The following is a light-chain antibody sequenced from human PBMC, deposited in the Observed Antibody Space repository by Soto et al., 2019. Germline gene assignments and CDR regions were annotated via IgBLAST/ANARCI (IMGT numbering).Light chain of an antibody. CDR3: QQSYSTPRT. J-gene: IGKJ1*01. CDR2: GAS. CDR1: RSIKNF. V-gene: IGKV1-39*01. Sequence: DIQMTQSPSSLSSAIGDKFTITCRASRSIKNFLNWYQQKPGRAPNLLIFGASILQSGVPSRFSGSGSGTDFTLTINSLQPEDFATYYCQQSYSTPRTFGRGTKVDIK.